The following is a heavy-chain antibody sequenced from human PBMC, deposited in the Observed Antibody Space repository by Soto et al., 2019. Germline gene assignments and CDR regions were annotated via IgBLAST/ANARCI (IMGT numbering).Heavy chain of an antibody. CDR2: MSPASGDT. CDR3: ARDLMAP. V-gene: IGHV1-8*01. CDR1: GYTISTYD. D-gene: IGHD2-8*01. J-gene: IGHJ5*02. Sequence: QVQLVQSGAEVKKPGASVKVSCKASGYTISTYDINWVRQAAGQGLEWMGWMSPASGDTGYAPSFQGRVAMTRNISINTAYLELSGLTPEDTGLYYCARDLMAPWGQGTLVTVSS.